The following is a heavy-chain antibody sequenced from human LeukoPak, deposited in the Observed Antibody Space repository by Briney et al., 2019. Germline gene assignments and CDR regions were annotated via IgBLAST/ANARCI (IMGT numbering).Heavy chain of an antibody. Sequence: GGSLRLSCAASGFTFSDYQMSWIRQAPGKGLEWISYISSSGSSIYYADSVKGRFTISRDNAKNTLYLQMNSLRAEDTTVYYCARDDQLSDFWSGYYLSGMDVWGQGTTVTVSS. CDR2: ISSSGSSI. D-gene: IGHD3-3*01. CDR3: ARDDQLSDFWSGYYLSGMDV. CDR1: GFTFSDYQ. V-gene: IGHV3-11*04. J-gene: IGHJ6*02.